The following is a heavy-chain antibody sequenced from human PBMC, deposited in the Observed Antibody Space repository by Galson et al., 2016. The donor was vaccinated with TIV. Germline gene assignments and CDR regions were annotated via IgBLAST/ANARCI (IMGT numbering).Heavy chain of an antibody. J-gene: IGHJ4*02. CDR3: ARAGVGAARDGGDY. Sequence: SCKASGSIFSSYTIFWVRQAPGLGLEWMGRIIPIIGMTNYSQKFQGRVTITADTSTNTAYMELGSLRSEDTAIYYCARAGVGAARDGGDYWGQGTLVTVSS. CDR2: IIPIIGMT. D-gene: IGHD6-6*01. V-gene: IGHV1-69*02. CDR1: GSIFSSYT.